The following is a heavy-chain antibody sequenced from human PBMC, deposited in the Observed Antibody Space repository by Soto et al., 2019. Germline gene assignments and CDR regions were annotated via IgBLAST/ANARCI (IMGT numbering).Heavy chain of an antibody. CDR2: IYYSGST. CDR3: ARGDIVVVPAATDAFDI. CDR1: GGSISSGDYY. Sequence: SETLSLTCTVSGGSISSGDYYWSWIRQPPGKGLEWIGYIYYSGSTYYNPSLKSRVTISVDTSKNQFSLKLSSVTAADTAVYYCARGDIVVVPAATDAFDIWGQGTMVTVSS. J-gene: IGHJ3*02. V-gene: IGHV4-30-4*01. D-gene: IGHD2-2*01.